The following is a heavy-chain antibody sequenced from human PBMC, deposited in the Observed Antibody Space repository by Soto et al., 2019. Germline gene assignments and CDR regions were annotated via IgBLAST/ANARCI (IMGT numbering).Heavy chain of an antibody. CDR3: ARGISSRWLVLDWFDP. CDR2: INPSNGDT. J-gene: IGHJ5*02. CDR1: GYSFISHH. Sequence: QEQLVQSGAELKKPGASVTVSCKTSGYSFISHHIHWFRQAPGLGLEWMGMINPSNGDTSPAQKIHDRITLNRDTSTTTVYIHLSGMTSEGTATYYCARGISSRWLVLDWFDPWGQGTLVTVSS. V-gene: IGHV1-46*01. D-gene: IGHD6-19*01.